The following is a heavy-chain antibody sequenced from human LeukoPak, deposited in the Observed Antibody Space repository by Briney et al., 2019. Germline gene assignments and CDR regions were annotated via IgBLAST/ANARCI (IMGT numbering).Heavy chain of an antibody. J-gene: IGHJ4*02. CDR1: GGTFSSYA. Sequence: SVKVSCKASGGTFSSYAISWVRQAPGQGLEWMGGIIPIFGTANYAQKFQGRVTITADESTSTAYMGLSSLRSEDTAVYYCARGYCSGGSCYWPFDYWGQGTLVTVSS. V-gene: IGHV1-69*13. CDR2: IIPIFGTA. D-gene: IGHD2-15*01. CDR3: ARGYCSGGSCYWPFDY.